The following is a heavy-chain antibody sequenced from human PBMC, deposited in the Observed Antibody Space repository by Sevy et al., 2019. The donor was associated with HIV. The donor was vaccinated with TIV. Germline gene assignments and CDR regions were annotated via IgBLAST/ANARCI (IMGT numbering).Heavy chain of an antibody. V-gene: IGHV3-53*01. J-gene: IGHJ6*02. CDR2: IYSGGST. CDR3: ARDSILPSYYYYGMDV. Sequence: GGSLRLSCAASGFTVSSNYMSWVRQVPGKGLEWVSVIYSGGSTYYADSVKGRFTISRDNSKNTLYLQMNSLRAEDTAVYYCARDSILPSYYYYGMDVWGQGTTVTVSS. D-gene: IGHD2-15*01. CDR1: GFTVSSNY.